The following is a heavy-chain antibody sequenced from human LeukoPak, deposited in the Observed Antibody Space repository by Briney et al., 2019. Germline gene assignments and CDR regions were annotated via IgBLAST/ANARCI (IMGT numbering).Heavy chain of an antibody. CDR3: AKDISGTSGWYFDL. J-gene: IGHJ2*01. CDR2: ISWNSGSI. V-gene: IGHV3-9*01. CDR1: GLTFDDYA. D-gene: IGHD1-1*01. Sequence: GGSLRLSCAASGLTFDDYAMHWVRQAPGKGLEWVSGISWNSGSIGYADSVKGRFTISRDNAKNPLYLQMNSLRAEDTALYYCAKDISGTSGWYFDLWGRGTLVTVSS.